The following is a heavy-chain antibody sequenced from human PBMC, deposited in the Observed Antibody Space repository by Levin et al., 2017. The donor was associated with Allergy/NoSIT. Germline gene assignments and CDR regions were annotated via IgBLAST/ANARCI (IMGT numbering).Heavy chain of an antibody. J-gene: IGHJ4*02. CDR2: MNPNSGNT. V-gene: IGHV1-8*01. CDR1: GYTFTSYD. Sequence: ASVKVSCKASGYTFTSYDINWVRQATGQGLEWMGWMNPNSGNTGYAQKFQGRVTMTRNTSISTAYMELSSLRSEDTAVYYCARRVVITETFDYWGQGTLVTVSS. CDR3: ARRVVITETFDY. D-gene: IGHD3-22*01.